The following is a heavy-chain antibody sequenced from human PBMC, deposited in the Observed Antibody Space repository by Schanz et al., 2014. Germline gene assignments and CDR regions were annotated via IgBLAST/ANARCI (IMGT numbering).Heavy chain of an antibody. CDR2: ISVYTGNT. V-gene: IGHV1-18*01. Sequence: QVQSVQSGAEVKKPGASVRVSCKASGYTFTTYAMSWVRQAPGQGLEWVGWISVYTGNTKYGQKVQGRVTMTADTSTNTAYMELRSLRSDDTAVYYCARDRRFFDRDVLYYFDSWGQGTLVTVSA. CDR1: GYTFTTYA. D-gene: IGHD3-3*01. CDR3: ARDRRFFDRDVLYYFDS. J-gene: IGHJ4*02.